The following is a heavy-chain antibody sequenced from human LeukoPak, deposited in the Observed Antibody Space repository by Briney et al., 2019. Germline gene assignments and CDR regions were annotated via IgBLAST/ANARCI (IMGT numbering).Heavy chain of an antibody. CDR2: ISSNGGST. D-gene: IGHD5-18*01. CDR1: GFTFSSYA. Sequence: GGSLRLSCSASGFTFSSYAMHWVRQAPGKGLEYVSAISSNGGSTYYADSVKGRFTISRDNSKNTLYLQMSSPRAEDTAVYYCVNALTAMADMALWGQGTLVTVSS. CDR3: VNALTAMADMAL. V-gene: IGHV3-64D*06. J-gene: IGHJ4*02.